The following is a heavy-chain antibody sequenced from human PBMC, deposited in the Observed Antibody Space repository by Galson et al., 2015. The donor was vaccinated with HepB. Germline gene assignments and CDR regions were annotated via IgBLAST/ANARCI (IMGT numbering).Heavy chain of an antibody. V-gene: IGHV3-48*02. CDR2: ISSSSRTI. Sequence: LRLSCAASGFTFSSYSMNWVRQAPGKGLEWVSYISSSSRTIYYADSVKGRFTISRDNAKNSLYLQMNSLRDEDTAVYYCARGGSVVTGPDAFDIWGQGTMVTVSS. CDR1: GFTFSSYS. D-gene: IGHD2-21*02. J-gene: IGHJ3*02. CDR3: ARGGSVVTGPDAFDI.